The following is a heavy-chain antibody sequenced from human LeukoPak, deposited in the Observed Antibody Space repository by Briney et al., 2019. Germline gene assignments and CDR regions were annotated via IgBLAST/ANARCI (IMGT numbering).Heavy chain of an antibody. CDR1: GGSISSYY. V-gene: IGHV4-59*01. Sequence: SETLSLTCTVSGGSISSYYWSWIRQPPGKGLEWIGYIYYSGSTNYNPSLKSRVTISVDTSKNQFSLKLSYVTAADTAVYYCAREPYCSGGSCYSVHGAFDIWGQGTMVTVSS. J-gene: IGHJ3*02. D-gene: IGHD2-15*01. CDR2: IYYSGST. CDR3: AREPYCSGGSCYSVHGAFDI.